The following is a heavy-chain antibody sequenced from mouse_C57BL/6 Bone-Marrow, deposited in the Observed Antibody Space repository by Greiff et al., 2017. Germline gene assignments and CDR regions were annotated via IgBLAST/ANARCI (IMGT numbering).Heavy chain of an antibody. Sequence: QVQLQQPGAELVMPGASVKLSCKASGYTFTSYWMHWVKQRPGKGLEWIGEIDTSDSYTNYNQKFKGKSTLTVAKASSTAYMQLSSLTSEDSAVYYCARRGSGYGNGFCYWGQGTTLTVSS. CDR3: ARRGSGYGNGFCY. CDR1: GYTFTSYW. D-gene: IGHD1-1*01. J-gene: IGHJ2*01. V-gene: IGHV1-69*01. CDR2: IDTSDSYT.